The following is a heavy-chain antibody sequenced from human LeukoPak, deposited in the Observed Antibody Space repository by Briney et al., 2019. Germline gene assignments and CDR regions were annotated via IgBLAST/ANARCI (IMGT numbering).Heavy chain of an antibody. CDR1: GYTFTSYA. D-gene: IGHD6-13*01. J-gene: IGHJ4*02. CDR3: ARDLGSSWPLH. V-gene: IGHV1-69*13. Sequence: ASVKVSCKASGYTFTSYAISWVRQAPGQGLEWMGGIIPIFGTANYAQKFQGRVTITADESTSTAYMELSSLRSEDTAVHYCARDLGSSWPLHWGQGTLVTVSS. CDR2: IIPIFGTA.